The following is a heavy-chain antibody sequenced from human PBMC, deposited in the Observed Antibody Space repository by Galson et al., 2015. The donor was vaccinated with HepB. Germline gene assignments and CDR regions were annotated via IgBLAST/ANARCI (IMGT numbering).Heavy chain of an antibody. CDR1: GFTFTNYG. D-gene: IGHD2/OR15-2a*01. Sequence: SLRLSCAASGFTFTNYGMPWVRQAPGKGLEWVAVISCDGKHHYSADSMRRRFTISRDNSNTTLYLQMNSLTPEDTAVYYCAKDGRCRASAVDHFLHWGQGTLVTVSS. CDR3: AKDGRCRASAVDHFLH. V-gene: IGHV3-30*18. J-gene: IGHJ4*02. CDR2: ISCDGKHH.